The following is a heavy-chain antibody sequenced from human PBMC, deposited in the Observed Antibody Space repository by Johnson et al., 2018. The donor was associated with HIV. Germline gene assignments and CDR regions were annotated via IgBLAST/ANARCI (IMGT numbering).Heavy chain of an antibody. Sequence: EVQLAESGGGLVQPGGSLRLSCAASGFTVSSNYMSWVRQAPGKGLEWVSVIYSGDRTYSAVSVKGRFTISRDSSKNTLFLQMNSLRVEDTAIYYCAGRSSAWYEDAFDIWGQGTMVTVSS. CDR3: AGRSSAWYEDAFDI. D-gene: IGHD6-19*01. V-gene: IGHV3-66*01. CDR2: IYSGDRT. J-gene: IGHJ3*02. CDR1: GFTVSSNY.